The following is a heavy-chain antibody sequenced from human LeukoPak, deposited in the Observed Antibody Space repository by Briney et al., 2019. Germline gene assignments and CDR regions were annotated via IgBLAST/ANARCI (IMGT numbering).Heavy chain of an antibody. CDR2: INAGNGNT. D-gene: IGHD4-17*01. CDR1: GYTFTSYA. J-gene: IGHJ6*02. Sequence: ASVKVSCKASGYTFTSYAMHWVRRAPGQRLEWMGWINAGNGNTKYSQKFQGRVTITRDTSASTAYMELSSLRSEDTAVYYCARDMTTVTPYYYYYGMDVWGQGTTVTVSS. V-gene: IGHV1-3*01. CDR3: ARDMTTVTPYYYYYGMDV.